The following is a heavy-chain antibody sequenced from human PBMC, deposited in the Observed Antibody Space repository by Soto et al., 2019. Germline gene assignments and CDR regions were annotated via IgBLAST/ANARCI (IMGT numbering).Heavy chain of an antibody. CDR3: ARDGSGYRSRASPMDV. CDR1: GDTFSSYA. J-gene: IGHJ6*02. CDR2: IIPIFGTA. Sequence: QVQLVQSGAEVKKPGSSVKVSCKASGDTFSSYAISWVRQAPGQGLEWMGGIIPIFGTANYAQKFQGRVTITADESTSTAYMELSRLRSEETAVYYCARDGSGYRSRASPMDVWGQGTTVTVSS. V-gene: IGHV1-69*01. D-gene: IGHD3-22*01.